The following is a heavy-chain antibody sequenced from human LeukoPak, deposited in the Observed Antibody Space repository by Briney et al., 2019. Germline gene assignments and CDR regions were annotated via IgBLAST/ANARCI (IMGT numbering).Heavy chain of an antibody. J-gene: IGHJ4*02. Sequence: GGSLRLSCAASGFTFSSYWMSWVRQAPGKGLEWVANIKQDGSEKYYVDSVKGRFTISRDNAKNSLYLQMNSLRAEDTAVYYCATGYSSGWYGRLDYWGQGTLVTVSS. V-gene: IGHV3-7*01. CDR2: IKQDGSEK. CDR1: GFTFSSYW. CDR3: ATGYSSGWYGRLDY. D-gene: IGHD6-19*01.